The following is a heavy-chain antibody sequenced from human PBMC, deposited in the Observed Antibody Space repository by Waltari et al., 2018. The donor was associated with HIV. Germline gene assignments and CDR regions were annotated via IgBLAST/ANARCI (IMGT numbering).Heavy chain of an antibody. V-gene: IGHV4-34*01. Sequence: QVQLQQWGAGLLKPSETLSLTCAVYGGSFSGYYWSWIRQPPGKGLEWIGEINHSGSTNYNPSLKSRVTISVDTSKNQFSLKLSSVTAADTAVYYCAREGGYCSSTSCYKWFDPWGQGTLVTVSS. D-gene: IGHD2-2*02. J-gene: IGHJ5*02. CDR3: AREGGYCSSTSCYKWFDP. CDR1: GGSFSGYY. CDR2: INHSGST.